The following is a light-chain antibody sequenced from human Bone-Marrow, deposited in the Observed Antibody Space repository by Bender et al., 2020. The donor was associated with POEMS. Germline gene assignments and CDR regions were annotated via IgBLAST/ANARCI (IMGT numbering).Light chain of an antibody. Sequence: QSALTQPASVSASSGQSITISCTGTSSDVGAFNLVSWYQQHPGKAPQLILYEVTKRPSGVSFRFSGSKSGITASLTISGLQAEDEADYYCSSYTSASTLEVFGGGTKLTVL. CDR3: SSYTSASTLEV. J-gene: IGLJ3*02. CDR2: EVT. V-gene: IGLV2-14*02. CDR1: SSDVGAFNL.